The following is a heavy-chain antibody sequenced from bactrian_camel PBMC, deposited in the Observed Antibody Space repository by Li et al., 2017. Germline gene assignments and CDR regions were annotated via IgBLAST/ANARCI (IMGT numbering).Heavy chain of an antibody. Sequence: HVQLVESGGGSVQAGGSLRLSCAASGIHRTYCMAWFRQVPGKEREGVAVADAGGTTKYADSVKGRFTISRDDRKNTLYLQMDSLKPEDTAMYYCAADPLGTVVPYTYFDGDLYKYWGQGTQVTVS. V-gene: IGHV3S53*01. CDR3: AADPLGTVVPYTYFDGDLYKY. CDR1: GIHRTYC. CDR2: ADAGGTT. D-gene: IGHD1*01. J-gene: IGHJ4*01.